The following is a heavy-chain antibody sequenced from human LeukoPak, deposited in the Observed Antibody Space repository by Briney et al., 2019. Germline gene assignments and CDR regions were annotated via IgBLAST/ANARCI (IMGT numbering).Heavy chain of an antibody. J-gene: IGHJ4*02. CDR2: ISGSGRSA. Sequence: PGGSLRLSCAASGFTFRSHAMSWVRQAPGKGLEWVSVISGSGRSAYYADSLKGRFTISRDNSKDTVYLQINSLRAEDTALYYCAQDYSGYDLSAGYWGQGTLVTVAS. CDR1: GFTFRSHA. CDR3: AQDYSGYDLSAGY. V-gene: IGHV3-23*01. D-gene: IGHD5-12*01.